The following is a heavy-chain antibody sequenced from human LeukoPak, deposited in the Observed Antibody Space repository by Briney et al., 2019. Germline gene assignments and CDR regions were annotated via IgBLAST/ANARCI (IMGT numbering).Heavy chain of an antibody. Sequence: ASVKVSCKASGYTFTSYYMHWVRQAPGQGLEWMGIINPSGGSTSYAQKFQGRVTMTRDTSTSTVYMELSSLRSEDTAVYYCARDPIAAAGTPAFDYWGQGTLVTVSS. CDR1: GYTFTSYY. J-gene: IGHJ4*02. CDR3: ARDPIAAAGTPAFDY. CDR2: INPSGGST. V-gene: IGHV1-46*01. D-gene: IGHD6-13*01.